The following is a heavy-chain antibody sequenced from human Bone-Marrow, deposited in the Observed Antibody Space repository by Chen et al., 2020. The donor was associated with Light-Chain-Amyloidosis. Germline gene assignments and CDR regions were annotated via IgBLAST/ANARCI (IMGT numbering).Heavy chain of an antibody. CDR3: ARDSSSWSLGWFDP. J-gene: IGHJ5*02. CDR1: GYTFTSYA. Sequence: QVQLVQSGAEVKKPGASVKVPCKASGYTFTSYAMHWVRQAPGQRLEWMGWINAGNGNTKYSQKFQGRVTITRDTSASTAYVELSSLGSEDTAVYYCARDSSSWSLGWFDPWGQGTLVTVSS. CDR2: INAGNGNT. D-gene: IGHD6-13*01. V-gene: IGHV1-3*01.